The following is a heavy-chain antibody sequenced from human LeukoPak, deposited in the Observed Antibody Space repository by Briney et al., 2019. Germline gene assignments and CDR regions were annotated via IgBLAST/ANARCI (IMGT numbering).Heavy chain of an antibody. CDR1: GGTSSSYA. D-gene: IGHD1-7*01. J-gene: IGHJ5*02. Sequence: ASVKVSCKASGGTSSSYAISWVRQAPGQGLEWMGGFDPEDGETIYAQKFQGRVTMTEDTSTDTAYMELSSLRSEDTAVYYCATTLELPPTNWFDPWGQGTLVTVSS. V-gene: IGHV1-24*01. CDR2: FDPEDGET. CDR3: ATTLELPPTNWFDP.